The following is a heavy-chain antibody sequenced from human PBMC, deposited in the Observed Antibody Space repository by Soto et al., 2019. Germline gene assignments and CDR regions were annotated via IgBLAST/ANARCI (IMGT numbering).Heavy chain of an antibody. Sequence: EASVKVSCKASGYTFTSYAMHWVRQAPGQRLEWMGWINAGNGNTKYSQKFQGRVTITRDTSASTAYMELSSLRSEDTAVYYCARVRTTMIVDYWGQGTLVTVSS. V-gene: IGHV1-3*01. CDR2: INAGNGNT. CDR3: ARVRTTMIVDY. D-gene: IGHD3-22*01. J-gene: IGHJ4*02. CDR1: GYTFTSYA.